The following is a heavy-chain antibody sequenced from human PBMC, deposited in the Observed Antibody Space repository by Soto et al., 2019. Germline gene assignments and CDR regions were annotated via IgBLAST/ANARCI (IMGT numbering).Heavy chain of an antibody. Sequence: VQLVESGGVLVKPGGSLRLSCVASGFTFSRNTMSWVRQATGKGLEWVSSITSSSTYIYYADSVKRRFTITRDNTKNSLYLQMNSLRAEDTDVYYYVREQWLENRAESYFDYWGQGTLVTVSS. CDR1: GFTFSRNT. D-gene: IGHD6-19*01. J-gene: IGHJ4*02. CDR2: ITSSSTYI. V-gene: IGHV3-21*06. CDR3: VREQWLENRAESYFDY.